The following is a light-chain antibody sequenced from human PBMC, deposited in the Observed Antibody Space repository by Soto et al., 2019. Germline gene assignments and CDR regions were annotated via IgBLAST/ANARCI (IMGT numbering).Light chain of an antibody. Sequence: EIVRTQSPATLSLSPGERATHSCRASQSVSSKLAWYQQKPGQAPRLLVYGASTRATGIPARFSGSGSGTELTLTISSLQSEDFAVYYCQQYNNWPPITFGQGTKVDIK. CDR1: QSVSSK. CDR3: QQYNNWPPIT. J-gene: IGKJ1*01. V-gene: IGKV3-15*01. CDR2: GAS.